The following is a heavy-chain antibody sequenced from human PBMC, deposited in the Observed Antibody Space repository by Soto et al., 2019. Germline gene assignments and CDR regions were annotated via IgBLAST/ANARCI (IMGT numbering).Heavy chain of an antibody. J-gene: IGHJ4*02. CDR2: ISGSGGST. V-gene: IGHV3-23*01. D-gene: IGHD3-3*01. Sequence: GGSLRLSCAASGFTFSSYAMSWVRQAPGKGLEWVSAISGSGGSTYYADSVKGRFTISRDNSKNTLYLQMNSLRAEDTAVYYCATHQYYDFWSGYYAPVDYWGQGTLVTVSS. CDR3: ATHQYYDFWSGYYAPVDY. CDR1: GFTFSSYA.